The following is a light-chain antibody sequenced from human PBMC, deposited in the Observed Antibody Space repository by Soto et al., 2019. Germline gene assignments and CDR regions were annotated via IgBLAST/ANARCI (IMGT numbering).Light chain of an antibody. J-gene: IGKJ3*01. Sequence: DIQMTQSPSSLSASVGDRVTITCRASQSISSYLNWYQQKPEQDPKLLIYAASSLQSGVPSRFSGSGSGTDFTLTISSLQPEDFATYYCLQSYSTPRTFGHGTKVDIK. CDR3: LQSYSTPRT. V-gene: IGKV1-39*01. CDR2: AAS. CDR1: QSISSY.